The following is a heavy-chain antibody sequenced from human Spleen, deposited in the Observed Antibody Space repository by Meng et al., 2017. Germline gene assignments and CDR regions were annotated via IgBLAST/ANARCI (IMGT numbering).Heavy chain of an antibody. Sequence: GESLKISCAASGFTFSSYGMHWVRQAPGKGLEWVAVIWYDGSNKYYADSVKGRFTISRDNSKNTLYLQMNSLRAEDTAVYYCARGAGVVVTYPMQADYWGQGTLVTVSS. CDR1: GFTFSSYG. CDR2: IWYDGSNK. V-gene: IGHV3-33*01. CDR3: ARGAGVVVTYPMQADY. J-gene: IGHJ4*02. D-gene: IGHD2-21*02.